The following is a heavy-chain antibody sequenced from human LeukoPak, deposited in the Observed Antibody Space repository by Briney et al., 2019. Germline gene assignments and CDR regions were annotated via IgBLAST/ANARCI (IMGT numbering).Heavy chain of an antibody. V-gene: IGHV4-39*07. CDR2: MYYTGTI. J-gene: IGHJ4*02. CDR3: ARPIRN. Sequence: SETLPLTCTVSGDSITSSSYYWGWIRQPPGKGLEWIGTMYYTGTIYYNPSLKSRVTISVDTSKNQFSLSLSSVTAAVTAVYYCARPIRNWGQGTLVIVSS. CDR1: GDSITSSSYY.